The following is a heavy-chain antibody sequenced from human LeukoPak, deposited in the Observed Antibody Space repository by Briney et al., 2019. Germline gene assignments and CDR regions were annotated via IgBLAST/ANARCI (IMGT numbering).Heavy chain of an antibody. Sequence: GGSLRLSCAASGFTFRNYGMSWVRQAPGKGLEWVSGTIGSGDSKFYADPVKGRFTIPRDNSRNTLYLHMNSLRVDDTAVYYCASLYNDYGDYWGQGALVTVSS. V-gene: IGHV3-23*01. CDR1: GFTFRNYG. CDR3: ASLYNDYGDY. CDR2: TIGSGDSK. D-gene: IGHD5-24*01. J-gene: IGHJ4*02.